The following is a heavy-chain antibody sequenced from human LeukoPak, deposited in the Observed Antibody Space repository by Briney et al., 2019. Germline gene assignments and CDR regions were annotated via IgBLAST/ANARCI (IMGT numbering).Heavy chain of an antibody. J-gene: IGHJ4*02. CDR2: ISYDGSNK. Sequence: PGGSLRLSCAASGFTFSSYAMHWVRQAPGKGLEWVAVISYDGSNKYYADSVKGRFTISRDNSKNTLYLQMNSLRAEDTAVYYCARGLSRWLVVHRNYFDYWGQGTLVTVSS. V-gene: IGHV3-30-3*01. CDR1: GFTFSSYA. CDR3: ARGLSRWLVVHRNYFDY. D-gene: IGHD6-19*01.